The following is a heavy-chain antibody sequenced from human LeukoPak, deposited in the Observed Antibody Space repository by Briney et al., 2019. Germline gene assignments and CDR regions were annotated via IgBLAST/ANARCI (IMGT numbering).Heavy chain of an antibody. CDR2: IYPGDSDT. V-gene: IGHV5-51*01. CDR1: GYSFTSYW. Sequence: NRGESLKISCKGSGYSFTSYWIGWVRQMPGKGLEWMGIIYPGDSDTRYSPSFQGQVTISADKSISTAYLQWSSLKASDTAMYYCARRATTGTPLYYYYYTDVWGKGTTVTVSS. CDR3: ARRATTGTPLYYYYYTDV. D-gene: IGHD1-1*01. J-gene: IGHJ6*03.